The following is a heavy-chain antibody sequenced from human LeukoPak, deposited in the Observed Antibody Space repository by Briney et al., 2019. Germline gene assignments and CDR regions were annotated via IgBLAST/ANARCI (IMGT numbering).Heavy chain of an antibody. D-gene: IGHD3-9*01. J-gene: IGHJ3*02. Sequence: PSGTLSLTCAVSGGPISSSNWWSWVRQPPGKGLEWIGYIYHSGSTYYNPSLKSRVTISVDRSKHQFSPKLSSVTAADTAVYYCARSPEVLRYFDWLPGAFDIWGQGTMVTVSS. CDR3: ARSPEVLRYFDWLPGAFDI. CDR2: IYHSGST. V-gene: IGHV4-4*02. CDR1: GGPISSSNW.